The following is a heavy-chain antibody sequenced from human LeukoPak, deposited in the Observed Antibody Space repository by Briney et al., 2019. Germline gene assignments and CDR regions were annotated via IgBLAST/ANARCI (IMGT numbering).Heavy chain of an antibody. CDR2: IYYSGST. J-gene: IGHJ4*02. CDR1: GGSISSSSYY. CDR3: VRMGDVVVPAAFDY. Sequence: SETLSLTCTVSGGSISSSSYYWGWIRQPPGKGLEWIGSIYYSGSTYYNPSLKSRVTISVDTSKNQFSLKLSSVTAADTAVYYCVRMGDVVVPAAFDYWGQGPLVTVSS. V-gene: IGHV4-39*01. D-gene: IGHD2-2*01.